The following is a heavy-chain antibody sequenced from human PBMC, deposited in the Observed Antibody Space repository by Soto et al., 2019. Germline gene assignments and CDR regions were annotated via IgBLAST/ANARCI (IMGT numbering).Heavy chain of an antibody. V-gene: IGHV4-59*11. CDR3: ATARRNYYDSSGYSCPFDY. Sequence: PSEMRCIGCILSVGSISSHYWSWIRQPPGRGLEWIGYIYSSGSTTYNPSLKSRVTISVDTSKNQFSLKLTSLTAADTAVYYCATARRNYYDSSGYSCPFDYWGQGTLVTGSS. J-gene: IGHJ4*02. CDR1: VGSISSHY. CDR2: IYSSGST. D-gene: IGHD3-22*01.